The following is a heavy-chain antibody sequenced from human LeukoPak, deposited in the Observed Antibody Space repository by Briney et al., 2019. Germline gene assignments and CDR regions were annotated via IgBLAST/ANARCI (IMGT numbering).Heavy chain of an antibody. CDR3: ARARRNWNYREDYYYYMDV. V-gene: IGHV4-38-2*02. CDR1: GYSISSGYY. J-gene: IGHJ6*03. CDR2: IYHSGST. D-gene: IGHD1-7*01. Sequence: SETLSLTCTVSGYSISSGYYWGWIRQPPGKGLEWIGGIYHSGSTYYNPSLKSRVTISVDTSKNQFSLKLSSVTAADTAVYYCARARRNWNYREDYYYYMDVWGKGTTVTVSS.